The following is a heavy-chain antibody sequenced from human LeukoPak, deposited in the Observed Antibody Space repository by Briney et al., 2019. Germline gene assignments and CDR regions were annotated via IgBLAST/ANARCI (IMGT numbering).Heavy chain of an antibody. CDR3: AKVLGYSYGFGY. V-gene: IGHV3-23*01. Sequence: GGSLRLXCAASGFTFSSYAMSWVRQAPGKGLEWVSAISGSGGSTYYADSVKGRFTISRDNSKNTLYLQMNSLRAEDTAVYYCAKVLGYSYGFGYWGQGTLVTVSS. CDR2: ISGSGGST. CDR1: GFTFSSYA. J-gene: IGHJ4*02. D-gene: IGHD5-18*01.